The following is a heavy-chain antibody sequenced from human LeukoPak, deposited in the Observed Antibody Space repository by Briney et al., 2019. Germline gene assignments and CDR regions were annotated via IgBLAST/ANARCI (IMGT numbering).Heavy chain of an antibody. D-gene: IGHD6-13*01. V-gene: IGHV1-46*01. Sequence: ASVKVSCKASGYTFTSYYMHWVRQAPGRGLEWMGIINPSGGSTSYAQKFQGRVTMTRDTSTSTVYMELSSLRSEDTAVYYCARVRQQLVPTKDAFDIWGQGTMVTVSS. J-gene: IGHJ3*02. CDR3: ARVRQQLVPTKDAFDI. CDR1: GYTFTSYY. CDR2: INPSGGST.